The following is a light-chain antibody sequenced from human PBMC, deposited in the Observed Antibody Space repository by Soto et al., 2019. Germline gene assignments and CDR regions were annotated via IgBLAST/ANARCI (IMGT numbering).Light chain of an antibody. Sequence: EIVMRQSPATLSVSPGERATLSCRASQSVSSNLAWYQQKPGQAPRLLIYGASSRATGIPDRFSGSGSGTDFTLTISSLQPEDFATYYCQQSYSNPRTFGQGTKVDIK. CDR3: QQSYSNPRT. V-gene: IGKV3D-15*01. J-gene: IGKJ1*01. CDR2: GAS. CDR1: QSVSSN.